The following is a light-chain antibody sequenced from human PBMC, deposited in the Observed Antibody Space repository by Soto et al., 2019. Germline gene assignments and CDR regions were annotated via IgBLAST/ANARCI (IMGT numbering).Light chain of an antibody. CDR3: QQLSHYPYT. J-gene: IGKJ2*01. V-gene: IGKV1-9*01. Sequence: DIQLTQSPSFLSASVEDRVTISCRASYDISSSLAWYQQEPGKPPQLLIYDSSTLQTGVPSRFTGSGSGRKFTLTISGLQFWYFATYFCQQLSHYPYTFGQGTKLEI. CDR2: DSS. CDR1: YDISSS.